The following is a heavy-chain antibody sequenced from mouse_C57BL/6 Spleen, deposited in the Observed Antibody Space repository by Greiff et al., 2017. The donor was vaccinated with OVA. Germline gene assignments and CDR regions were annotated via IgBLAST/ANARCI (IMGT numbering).Heavy chain of an antibody. CDR3: ARWGTVVATDYAMDY. V-gene: IGHV1-52*01. J-gene: IGHJ4*01. CDR2: IDPYDSET. CDR1: GYTFTSYW. Sequence: VQLQQPGAELVRPGSSVKLSCKASGYTFTSYWMHWVKQRPIQGLEWIGNIDPYDSETHYNQKFKDKATLTVDKSSSTAYMQLSSLTDEDSAVYYCARWGTVVATDYAMDYWGQGTSVTVSS. D-gene: IGHD1-1*01.